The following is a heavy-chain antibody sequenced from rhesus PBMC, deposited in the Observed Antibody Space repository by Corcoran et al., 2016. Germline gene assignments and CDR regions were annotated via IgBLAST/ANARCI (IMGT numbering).Heavy chain of an antibody. Sequence: QLQLQESGTGLVKPSETLSVTCAVPGGSLSLSYWSWIRQAPGKGLEWVGYIYGSGSSTNYNPSLRSRVTLSVDTSKNQLSLKMSSVTTADTAVYYCARDLAAAGTFDFWGQGLRVTVSS. V-gene: IGHV4-169*02. CDR3: ARDLAAAGTFDF. D-gene: IGHD6-25*01. J-gene: IGHJ3*01. CDR1: GGSLSLSY. CDR2: IYGSGSST.